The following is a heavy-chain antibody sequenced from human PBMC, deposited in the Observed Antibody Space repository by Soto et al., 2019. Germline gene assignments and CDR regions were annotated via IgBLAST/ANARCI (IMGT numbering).Heavy chain of an antibody. D-gene: IGHD2-15*01. CDR1: GFTFSSYT. J-gene: IGHJ4*02. CDR2: ISYDGSNK. Sequence: QVQLVESGGGVVQPGRSLRLSCAASGFTFSSYTMHWVRQAPGKGLEWVALISYDGSNKYYADSVKGRFTISRDNYKNKLYLQMNSLRTEDTAVYYCARDLGGTRDCWGQETLVTVSS. V-gene: IGHV3-30-3*01. CDR3: ARDLGGTRDC.